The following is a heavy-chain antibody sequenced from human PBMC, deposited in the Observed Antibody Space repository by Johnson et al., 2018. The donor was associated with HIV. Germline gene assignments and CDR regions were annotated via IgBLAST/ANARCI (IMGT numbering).Heavy chain of an antibody. D-gene: IGHD1-26*01. CDR1: GFTFSSYA. J-gene: IGHJ3*02. Sequence: QVQLVESGGGLVQPGGSLRLSCAASGFTFSSYAMHWVRQAPGKGLEWVAFIRYDGSNKYYADSVKGRFTISRDNSKNTLYMQMNSLRAADRVVYYCAKDLGSYQYLVDAFDIWGQGTMVTVSS. CDR3: AKDLGSYQYLVDAFDI. CDR2: IRYDGSNK. V-gene: IGHV3-30*02.